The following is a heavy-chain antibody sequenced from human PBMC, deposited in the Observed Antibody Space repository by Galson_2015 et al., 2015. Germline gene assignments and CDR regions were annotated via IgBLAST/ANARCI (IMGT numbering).Heavy chain of an antibody. V-gene: IGHV3-23*01. J-gene: IGHJ4*02. CDR1: GFTFSSAA. Sequence: SLRLSCAASGFTFSSAAMTWVRQVPGKGLEWVSVVSASGTNTYYADSVKGRFTISRDNAKNTLYLQMNSLRAEDTAVYYCAKGLQMSRWGQGTLVTVSS. CDR3: AKGLQMSR. D-gene: IGHD5-24*01. CDR2: VSASGTNT.